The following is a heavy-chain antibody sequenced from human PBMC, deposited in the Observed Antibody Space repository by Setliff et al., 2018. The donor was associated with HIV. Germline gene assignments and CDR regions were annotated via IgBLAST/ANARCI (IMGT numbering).Heavy chain of an antibody. V-gene: IGHV4-39*01. Sequence: SETLSLTCTVSGASISSTSYYCGWIRQPPGKGLEWIGSIYYSGSTYYNPSLKSRVTISVDTSKNQFSLKLSSVTAADTAVFYCARHYGGNLDAFDIWGLGTMVTVSS. D-gene: IGHD4-17*01. J-gene: IGHJ3*02. CDR3: ARHYGGNLDAFDI. CDR2: IYYSGST. CDR1: GASISSTSYY.